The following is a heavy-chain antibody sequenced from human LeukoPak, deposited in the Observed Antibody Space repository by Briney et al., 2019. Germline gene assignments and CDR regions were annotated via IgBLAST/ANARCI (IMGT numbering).Heavy chain of an antibody. V-gene: IGHV4-34*01. D-gene: IGHD2-8*01. CDR1: GGTFSGYY. Sequence: SETLSLTCAAYGGTFSGYYWSWIRQPPGKGLEWIGEINHSGSTNYNPSLKSRRTILVNTSKNQFSLKLSSVTAADTAVYYCARGVLAPYYFDYWGQGTLVTVSS. CDR3: ARGVLAPYYFDY. J-gene: IGHJ4*02. CDR2: INHSGST.